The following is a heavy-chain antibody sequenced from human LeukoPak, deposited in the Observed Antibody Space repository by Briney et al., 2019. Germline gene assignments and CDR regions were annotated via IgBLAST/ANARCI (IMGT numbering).Heavy chain of an antibody. D-gene: IGHD5-18*01. CDR1: GGSISSSDSY. CDR3: ARHRYGHYFDY. Sequence: SETLSLTCTVSGGSISSSDSYWGWIRQPPGKGLEWIGTIYYSGSTYYIPSLKSRVTISVDASKNQYPPKLSSVTAADTAVYYCARHRYGHYFDYWGQGALVTVSS. CDR2: IYYSGST. J-gene: IGHJ4*02. V-gene: IGHV4-39*01.